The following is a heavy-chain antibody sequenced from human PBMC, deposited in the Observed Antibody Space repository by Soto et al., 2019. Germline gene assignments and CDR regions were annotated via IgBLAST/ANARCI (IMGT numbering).Heavy chain of an antibody. CDR1: GYSFTSYW. CDR2: IYPGDSNT. Sequence: GESLKISCKGSGYSFTSYWIGWVRQMPGKGLEWMGIIYPGDSNTRYSPSFQGQVTISADKSISTAYLQWSSLKASDTAMYYCATPSGSYYDPHAFDIWGQGTMVTVSS. D-gene: IGHD1-26*01. J-gene: IGHJ3*02. V-gene: IGHV5-51*01. CDR3: ATPSGSYYDPHAFDI.